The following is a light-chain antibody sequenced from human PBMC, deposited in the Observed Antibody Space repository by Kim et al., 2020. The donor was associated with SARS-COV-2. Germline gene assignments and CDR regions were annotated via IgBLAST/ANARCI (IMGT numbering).Light chain of an antibody. CDR3: LQHHAYPRT. CDR1: QGIRSD. Sequence: ASLGDRVTITCRASQGIRSDLGWYQQKPGRAPTRLIYGASNLESGVPSRFSGSGSGTEFTLTISSLQPEDFATYYCLQHHAYPRTFGQGTKVDIK. J-gene: IGKJ1*01. CDR2: GAS. V-gene: IGKV1-17*01.